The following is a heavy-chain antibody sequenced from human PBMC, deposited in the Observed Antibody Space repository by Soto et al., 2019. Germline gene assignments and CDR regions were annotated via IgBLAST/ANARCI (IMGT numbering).Heavy chain of an antibody. CDR2: INPNSGVT. V-gene: IGHV1-2*02. CDR3: ATIHRSSASRGSAFDP. D-gene: IGHD6-13*01. J-gene: IGHJ5*02. Sequence: QVQLVQSGAEVKKPGASVKVSRKAYEYYFPGYNIHWVRQAPGQGLEWMGWINPNSGVTTYAQKFQGRVTLTRDTSIRAAYLEVRRLRSDDTAVYYCATIHRSSASRGSAFDPWGQGTQVTVSS. CDR1: EYYFPGYN.